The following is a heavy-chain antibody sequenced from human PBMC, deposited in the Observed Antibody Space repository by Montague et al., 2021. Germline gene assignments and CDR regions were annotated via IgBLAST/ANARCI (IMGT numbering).Heavy chain of an antibody. D-gene: IGHD3-9*01. J-gene: IGHJ4*02. CDR2: INHSGST. Sequence: SETLSLTCAVYGVTFRGYYWTWIRQPPGKGLEWIGEINHSGSTDYNPSLESRVTISVDTSENQFSLKLTSATAADTAVYFCAGGHQLQDFDWPQGLGYWAQGTLVAVSS. CDR1: GVTFRGYY. CDR3: AGGHQLQDFDWPQGLGY. V-gene: IGHV4-34*01.